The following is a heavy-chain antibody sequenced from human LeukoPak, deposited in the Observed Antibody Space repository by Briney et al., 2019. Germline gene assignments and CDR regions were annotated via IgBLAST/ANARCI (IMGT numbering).Heavy chain of an antibody. V-gene: IGHV4-34*01. Sequence: SETLSLTCAVYGGSFSGYYWSWIRQPPGKGLEWIGEINLSGSTNYNPSLKSRVTISVDTSKNQFSLKLNSVTAADTAVYYCARTVDSSGFSCFQFWGQGTLVTVSS. CDR3: ARTVDSSGFSCFQF. J-gene: IGHJ1*01. D-gene: IGHD3-22*01. CDR2: INLSGST. CDR1: GGSFSGYY.